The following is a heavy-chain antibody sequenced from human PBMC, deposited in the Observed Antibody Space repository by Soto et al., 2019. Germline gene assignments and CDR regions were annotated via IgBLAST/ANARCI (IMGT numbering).Heavy chain of an antibody. Sequence: GASVKVCCKASGDTVTSYGISWVRQAHGQGLEWMGWISAYNGNTNYAQKLQGRVTMTTDTSTSTAYMELRSLRSDDTAVYYCASSPRAYCSSTSCYPLHWGQGTLVTVSS. CDR2: ISAYNGNT. J-gene: IGHJ4*02. CDR1: GDTVTSYG. CDR3: ASSPRAYCSSTSCYPLH. D-gene: IGHD2-2*01. V-gene: IGHV1-18*01.